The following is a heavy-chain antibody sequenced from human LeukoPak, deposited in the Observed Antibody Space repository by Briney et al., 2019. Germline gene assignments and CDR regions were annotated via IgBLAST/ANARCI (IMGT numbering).Heavy chain of an antibody. Sequence: GGSLRLSCAASRFTFSSYAMSWVRQAPGKGLEWASAISGSGGSTYYADSVKGRFTISRDNSKNTLYLQMNSLRAEDTAVYYCAKDQRVEYYDISTGYYGSRGLTSYWGQGTLVTVSS. CDR2: ISGSGGST. D-gene: IGHD3-9*01. CDR3: AKDQRVEYYDISTGYYGSRGLTSY. J-gene: IGHJ4*02. V-gene: IGHV3-23*01. CDR1: RFTFSSYA.